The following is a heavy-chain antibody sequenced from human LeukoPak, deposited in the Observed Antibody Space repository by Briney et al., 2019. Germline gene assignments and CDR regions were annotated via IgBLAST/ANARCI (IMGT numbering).Heavy chain of an antibody. V-gene: IGHV4-34*01. D-gene: IGHD2-2*01. CDR3: ARSRRYCSSTSCYSIDY. J-gene: IGHJ4*02. Sequence: PSETLSLTCAVYGGSFSGYYWSWIRQPPGKGLEWIGEINHSGSTNYNPSLKSRVTISVDTSKNQFSLKLSSVTAADTAAYYCARSRRYCSSTSCYSIDYWGQGTLVTVSS. CDR1: GGSFSGYY. CDR2: INHSGST.